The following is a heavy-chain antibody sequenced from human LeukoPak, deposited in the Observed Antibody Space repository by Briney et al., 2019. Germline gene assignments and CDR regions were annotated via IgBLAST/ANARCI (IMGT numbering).Heavy chain of an antibody. J-gene: IGHJ4*02. V-gene: IGHV3-66*02. D-gene: IGHD1-1*01. CDR2: IYSDGKT. Sequence: GGSLRLSCEASGITVSYNYMSWVRQAPGKGLQWVSVIYSDGKTYYADSVEGRFTISRDNSKNTLYLQMNSLRVADTAMYYCASLYKGAYWGQGTLVTVSS. CDR3: ASLYKGAY. CDR1: GITVSYNY.